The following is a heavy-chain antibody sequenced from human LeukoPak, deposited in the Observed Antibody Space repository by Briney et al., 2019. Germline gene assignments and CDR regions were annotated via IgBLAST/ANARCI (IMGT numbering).Heavy chain of an antibody. V-gene: IGHV4-39*07. Sequence: SQTLSLTCPVSGGSISSSSYYWGWIRQPPGKGLEWIGSIYYSGSTYYNPSLKSRVTISVDTSKNQFSLKLSSVTAADTAVYYCAGVWILVGRFRNWFDPWGQGTLVTVSS. J-gene: IGHJ5*02. CDR3: AGVWILVGRFRNWFDP. CDR1: GGSISSSSYY. CDR2: IYYSGST. D-gene: IGHD2-2*03.